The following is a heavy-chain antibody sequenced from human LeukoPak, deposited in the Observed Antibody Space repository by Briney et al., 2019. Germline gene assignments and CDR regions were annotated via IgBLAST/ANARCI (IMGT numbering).Heavy chain of an antibody. CDR2: IKQDGSEK. Sequence: PGGSLRLSCAASGFTFSSYWMSWVRQAPGKGLEWVANIKQDGSEKYYVDSVKGRFTISRDNAKNSLYLQMNSLRAEDTAVYYCAREYCYDSSGYYLRYFQHWGQGTLVTVSS. V-gene: IGHV3-7*01. D-gene: IGHD3-22*01. CDR1: GFTFSSYW. J-gene: IGHJ1*01. CDR3: AREYCYDSSGYYLRYFQH.